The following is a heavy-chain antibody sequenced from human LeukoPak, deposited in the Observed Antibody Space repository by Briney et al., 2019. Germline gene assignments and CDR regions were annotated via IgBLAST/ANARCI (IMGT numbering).Heavy chain of an antibody. CDR2: ISGSGGST. Sequence: GGSLRLSCAASGFTFSSYAMSWVRQAPGKGLEWVSAISGSGGSTFYADSAKGRFTISRDNPKNVLYLQMNSLRAEDTAVYYCAKEGPIPATRDQISNWFDPWGQGTLVTVSS. D-gene: IGHD1-7*01. V-gene: IGHV3-23*01. CDR1: GFTFSSYA. J-gene: IGHJ5*02. CDR3: AKEGPIPATRDQISNWFDP.